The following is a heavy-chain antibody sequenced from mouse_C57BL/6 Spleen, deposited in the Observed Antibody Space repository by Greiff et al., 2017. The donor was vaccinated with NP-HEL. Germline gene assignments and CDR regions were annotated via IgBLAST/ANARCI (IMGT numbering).Heavy chain of an antibody. D-gene: IGHD3-2*02. Sequence: VQLQQSGAELVRPGASVTLSCKASGYTFTDYEMHWVKQTPVHGLEWIGAIDPETGGTASNQKFQGKAILTADKSSSTAYMELRSLTSEDSAVYYCTRQLRLDYYAMDYWGQGTSVTVSS. V-gene: IGHV1-15*01. J-gene: IGHJ4*01. CDR2: IDPETGGT. CDR1: GYTFTDYE. CDR3: TRQLRLDYYAMDY.